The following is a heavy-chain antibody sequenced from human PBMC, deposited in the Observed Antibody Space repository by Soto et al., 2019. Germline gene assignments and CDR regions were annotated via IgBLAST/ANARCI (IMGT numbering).Heavy chain of an antibody. CDR3: ARVYAYYFDF. D-gene: IGHD2-8*01. CDR2: IYYSGST. Sequence: QVQLQESGPGLVKPSETLSLTCTVSGGSIRSYYWSGIRQPPGKGLEWIGYIYYSGSTNYNPSLKSRVTISVDTSKNQFSLKLSSVTAADTAVYYCARVYAYYFDFWCQGTLGTVSS. V-gene: IGHV4-59*01. CDR1: GGSIRSYY. J-gene: IGHJ4*02.